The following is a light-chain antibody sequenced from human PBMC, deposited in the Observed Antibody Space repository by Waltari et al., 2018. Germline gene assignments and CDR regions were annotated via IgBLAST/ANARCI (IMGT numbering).Light chain of an antibody. CDR1: DIGSNS. V-gene: IGLV3-21*04. Sequence: SYVPTQPPSVSVAPGKTASITCGGDDIGSNSVTWFQQKPGQAPVLVIYYDNDRPSGIPERFSGSNSGNTATLTISRVEAGDEADYYCHLWDSSTVNWVFGGGTKLTVL. J-gene: IGLJ3*02. CDR2: YDN. CDR3: HLWDSSTVNWV.